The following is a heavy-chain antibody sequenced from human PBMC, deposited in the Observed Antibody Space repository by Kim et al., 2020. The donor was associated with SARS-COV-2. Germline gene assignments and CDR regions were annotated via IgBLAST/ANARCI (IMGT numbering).Heavy chain of an antibody. D-gene: IGHD3-22*01. Sequence: SETLSLTCTVSGGSISSGGYYWSWIRQHPGKGREWIGYIYYSGSTYYNPSLNRRATISVNTSKNQFSRKLSPVTAADTAVYCCARGPLRITMIVVDTHWYIELWGRGALGTVSS. V-gene: IGHV4-31*03. CDR2: IYYSGST. J-gene: IGHJ2*01. CDR1: GGSISSGGYY. CDR3: ARGPLRITMIVVDTHWYIEL.